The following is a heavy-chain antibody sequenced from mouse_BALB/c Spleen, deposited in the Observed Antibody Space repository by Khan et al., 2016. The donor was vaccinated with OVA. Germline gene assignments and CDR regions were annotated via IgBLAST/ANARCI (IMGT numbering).Heavy chain of an antibody. CDR1: GYTFTDYI. V-gene: IGHV1-77*01. J-gene: IGHJ3*01. CDR2: IFPGSDTP. Sequence: QVQLKESGPELVKPGASLKVSCKASGYTFTDYIIGWVKQSTRQGLEWIGDIFPGSDTPYYNEKFKDKATLTADKSSNTAYTQLSSLTSEDSAVYFCARGGYSVFAYWGQGTLVTVSA. CDR3: ARGGYSVFAY.